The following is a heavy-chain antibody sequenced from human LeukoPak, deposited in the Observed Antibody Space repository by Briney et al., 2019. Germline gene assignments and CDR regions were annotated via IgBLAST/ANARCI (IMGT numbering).Heavy chain of an antibody. J-gene: IGHJ6*02. CDR2: ISAYNGNT. D-gene: IGHD5-18*01. CDR3: AREGYSYGPSTRYYYYGMDV. CDR1: GYTFTSYG. Sequence: ASVKVSCKASGYTFTSYGISWVRQAPGQGLEWMGWISAYNGNTNYAQKPQGRVTMTTDTSTSTAYMELRSLRSDDTAVYYCAREGYSYGPSTRYYYYGMDVWGQGTTVTVSS. V-gene: IGHV1-18*01.